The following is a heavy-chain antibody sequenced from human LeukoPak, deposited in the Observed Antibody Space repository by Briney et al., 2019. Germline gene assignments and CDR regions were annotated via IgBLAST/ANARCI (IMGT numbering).Heavy chain of an antibody. J-gene: IGHJ4*02. CDR3: ARSEEVKMGYSGSWLNYYFDY. CDR2: IIPIFGTA. D-gene: IGHD6-13*01. V-gene: IGHV1-69*13. Sequence: SVKVSCKASGGTFSSYGISWVRQAPGQGLEWMGGIIPIFGTANYVQKFQGRVTITADEPTSTAYMELSSLRSEDTAVYYCARSEEVKMGYSGSWLNYYFDYWGQGTLVTVSS. CDR1: GGTFSSYG.